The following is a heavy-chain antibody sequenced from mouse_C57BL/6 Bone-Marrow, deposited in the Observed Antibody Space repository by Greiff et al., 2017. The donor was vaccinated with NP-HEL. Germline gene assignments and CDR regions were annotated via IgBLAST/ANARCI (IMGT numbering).Heavy chain of an antibody. CDR3: AVYDYGSLGY. CDR1: GYTFTNYW. CDR2: IYPGGGYT. D-gene: IGHD1-1*01. Sequence: VQLQESGAELVRPGTSVKMSCKASGYTFTNYWIGWAKQRPGHGLEWIGDIYPGGGYTNYNEKFKGKSTLTADTSYSTAYMQFRSLTSEDSAIYYCAVYDYGSLGYWGQGTTITVSS. V-gene: IGHV1-63*01. J-gene: IGHJ2*01.